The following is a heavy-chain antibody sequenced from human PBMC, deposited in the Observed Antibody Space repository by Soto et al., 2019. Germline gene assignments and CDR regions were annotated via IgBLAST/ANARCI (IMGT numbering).Heavy chain of an antibody. J-gene: IGHJ2*01. V-gene: IGHV4-59*08. CDR1: GGSISSYY. CDR3: ASSTEWLLPHSYFDL. D-gene: IGHD3-3*01. Sequence: QVQLQESGPGLVKPSETLSLTCTVSGGSISSYYWSWIRQPPGKGLEWIGYIYYSGSTNYNPSLRSRVTISGDTSKFQFTLKRSSVTAADTAVYYCASSTEWLLPHSYFDLWGRGTLVTVSS. CDR2: IYYSGST.